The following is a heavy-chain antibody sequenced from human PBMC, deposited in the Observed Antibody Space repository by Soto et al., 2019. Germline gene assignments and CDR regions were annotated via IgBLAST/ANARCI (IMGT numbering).Heavy chain of an antibody. CDR1: GFTFSSYA. CDR3: AKSQGSGSNRITIFGVVPKGYYYYGMDV. D-gene: IGHD3-3*01. V-gene: IGHV3-23*01. Sequence: PGGSLRLSCAASGFTFSSYAMCWVRQAPGKGLEWVSAISGSGGSTYYAESVKGRFTISRDNSKNTLYLQMNSLRAEDTAVYYCAKSQGSGSNRITIFGVVPKGYYYYGMDVWGQGTPVTVS. CDR2: ISGSGGST. J-gene: IGHJ6*02.